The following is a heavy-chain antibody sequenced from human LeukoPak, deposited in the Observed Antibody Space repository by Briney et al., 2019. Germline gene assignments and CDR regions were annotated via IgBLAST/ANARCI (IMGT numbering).Heavy chain of an antibody. J-gene: IGHJ5*02. CDR1: GYTFTGYY. D-gene: IGHD1-26*01. Sequence: GASVKVSCKASGYTFTGYYMHWVRQAPGQGLEWMGWINPNSGGTNYAQKFQGRVTMTRDTSISTAYMEPSRLRSDDTAVYYCAREGIVGATIGWFDPWGQGTLVTVSS. V-gene: IGHV1-2*02. CDR3: AREGIVGATIGWFDP. CDR2: INPNSGGT.